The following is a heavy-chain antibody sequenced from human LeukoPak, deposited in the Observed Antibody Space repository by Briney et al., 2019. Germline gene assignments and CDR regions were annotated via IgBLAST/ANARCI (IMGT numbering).Heavy chain of an antibody. CDR1: GYSITSGYY. CDR3: ARGQKYRYGYTVTELGSGYFDY. V-gene: IGHV4-38-2*02. D-gene: IGHD5-18*01. J-gene: IGHJ4*02. Sequence: SETLSLTCTVSGYSITSGYYWGWIRQPPGKGLEWIGTIYHSGSTYYNPSLKSRVTISVDTSKNQFSLKLSSVTAADTAVYFCARGQKYRYGYTVTELGSGYFDYWGQGTLVTVSS. CDR2: IYHSGST.